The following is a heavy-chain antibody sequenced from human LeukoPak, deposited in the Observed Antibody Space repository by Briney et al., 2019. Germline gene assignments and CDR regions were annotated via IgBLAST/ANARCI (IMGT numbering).Heavy chain of an antibody. CDR2: IRYDGSNK. D-gene: IGHD3-10*01. CDR1: GFTFSSYA. CDR3: AKEIIDGSGSYYPIFDY. V-gene: IGHV3-30*02. Sequence: GGSLRLSCAASGFTFSSYAMSWVRQAPGKGLEWVAFIRYDGSNKYYADSVKGRFTISRDNSKNTLYLQMNSLRAEDTAVYYCAKEIIDGSGSYYPIFDYWGQGTLVTVSS. J-gene: IGHJ4*02.